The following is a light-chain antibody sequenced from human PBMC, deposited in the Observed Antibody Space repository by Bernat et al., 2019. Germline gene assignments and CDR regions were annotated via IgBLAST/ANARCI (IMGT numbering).Light chain of an antibody. CDR3: SAWDDSLTGVL. Sequence: QSVLTQPPSASGTPGQRVTISCSGSTSSIGSNSVFWYQQFPGTAPKLLFYRDNQRPSGVPDRFSGSKSGTSASLAISGLRSEDEADYYCSAWDDSLTGVLFGGGTKLTVL. J-gene: IGLJ2*01. V-gene: IGLV1-47*01. CDR1: TSSIGSNS. CDR2: RDN.